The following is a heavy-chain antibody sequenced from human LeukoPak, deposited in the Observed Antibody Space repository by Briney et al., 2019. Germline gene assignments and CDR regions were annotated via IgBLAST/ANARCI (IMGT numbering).Heavy chain of an antibody. CDR2: IGWNIGST. J-gene: IGHJ4*02. CDR1: GFTFDDYA. D-gene: IGHD6-13*01. V-gene: IGHV3-9*01. CDR3: ARGRMGSNTGITASGCGFHFDY. Sequence: PGGSLRLSCAGSGFTFDDYAIHWVRHAQGKGMEWVSGIGWNIGSTVYADSVKGRFNISRDNAKNSLYLQMNSLRAEDTSLYYCARGRMGSNTGITASGCGFHFDYWGQGTLVTVSS.